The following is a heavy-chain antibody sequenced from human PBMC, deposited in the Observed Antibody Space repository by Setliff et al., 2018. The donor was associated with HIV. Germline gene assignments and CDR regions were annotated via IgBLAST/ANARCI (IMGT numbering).Heavy chain of an antibody. CDR3: AKERFTLIGLDSFDL. CDR2: FDPEDGEK. CDR1: GSTLSEEA. D-gene: IGHD3-3*01. J-gene: IGHJ3*01. V-gene: IGHV1-24*01. Sequence: ASVKVSCKVSGSTLSEEAIHWVRQAPGKGLEWMGGFDPEDGEKIFARRFQGRHTMTEDTSTDTAYMELSSLTSEDTAVYYCAKERFTLIGLDSFDLWGQGTMVTVSS.